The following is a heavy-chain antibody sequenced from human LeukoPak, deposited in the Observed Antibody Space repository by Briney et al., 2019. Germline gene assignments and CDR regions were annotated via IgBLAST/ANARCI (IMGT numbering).Heavy chain of an antibody. J-gene: IGHJ5*02. Sequence: PSETLSLTCTVSGGSISSSSYYWGWIRQPPGKGLEWIGSIYYSGSTYYNPSLKSRVTISVDTSKNQFSLKLSSVTAADTAVYYCARVISSSWYPNWFDPWGQGTLVTVSS. V-gene: IGHV4-39*01. CDR3: ARVISSSWYPNWFDP. CDR1: GGSISSSSYY. D-gene: IGHD6-13*01. CDR2: IYYSGST.